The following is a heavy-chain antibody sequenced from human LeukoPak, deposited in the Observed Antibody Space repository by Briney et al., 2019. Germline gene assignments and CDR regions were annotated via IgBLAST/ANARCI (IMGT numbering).Heavy chain of an antibody. CDR3: ARDKPFFYSSGSYWFDP. CDR2: IYYSGTI. Sequence: SETLSLTCTVSDASISSYYWSWVRQPPGKGLEWIGDIYYSGTITINPSLKSRVTLSLDTSKNHFSLRLSSVTATDTAVYYCARDKPFFYSSGSYWFDPWGQGTLVTVSS. J-gene: IGHJ5*02. V-gene: IGHV4-59*01. CDR1: DASISSYY. D-gene: IGHD3-10*01.